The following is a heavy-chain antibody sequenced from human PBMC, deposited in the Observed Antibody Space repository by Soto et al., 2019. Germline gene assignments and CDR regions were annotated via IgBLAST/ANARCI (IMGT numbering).Heavy chain of an antibody. Sequence: GGSLRLSCAASGFTFSSYWMSWVRQAPGKGLEWVANIKQDGSEKYYVDSVKGRFTISRDNAKNSLYLQMNSLRAEDTAVYYCARDVVGVRGVIRWFDPWGQGTLVTVSS. D-gene: IGHD3-10*01. J-gene: IGHJ5*02. V-gene: IGHV3-7*01. CDR3: ARDVVGVRGVIRWFDP. CDR1: GFTFSSYW. CDR2: IKQDGSEK.